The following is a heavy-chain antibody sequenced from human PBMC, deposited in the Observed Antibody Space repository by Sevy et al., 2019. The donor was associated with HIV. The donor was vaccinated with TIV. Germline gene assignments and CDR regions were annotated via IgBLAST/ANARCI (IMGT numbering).Heavy chain of an antibody. CDR2: IRSTGVTI. CDR1: GFTFSDYN. Sequence: GGSLRLSCAASGFTFSDYNMSWIRQAPGRGLEWVSYIRSTGVTIYYADSVKGRFTISRDNAKNSLYLQMNSLTAGDTSVYYCARVFGIGIVGATPDHWGQGTLVTVSS. J-gene: IGHJ4*02. V-gene: IGHV3-11*04. D-gene: IGHD1-26*01. CDR3: ARVFGIGIVGATPDH.